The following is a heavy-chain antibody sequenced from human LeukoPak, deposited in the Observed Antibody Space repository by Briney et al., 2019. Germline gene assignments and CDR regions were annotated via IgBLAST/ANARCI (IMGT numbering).Heavy chain of an antibody. J-gene: IGHJ3*02. CDR1: GGSISSSNW. Sequence: SGTLSLTCAVSGGSISSSNWWSWVRQPPGKGLEWIGEIYHSGSTNYNPSLKSRVTISVDKSKNQFSLKLSSVTAADTAVYYCAKPRKGSDCSGGSCYYLIWGQGTMVTVSS. V-gene: IGHV4-4*02. CDR3: AKPRKGSDCSGGSCYYLI. CDR2: IYHSGST. D-gene: IGHD2-15*01.